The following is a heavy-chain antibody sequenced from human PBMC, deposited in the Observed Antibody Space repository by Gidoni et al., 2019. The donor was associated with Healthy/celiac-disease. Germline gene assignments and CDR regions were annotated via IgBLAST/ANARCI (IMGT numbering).Heavy chain of an antibody. V-gene: IGHV4-38-2*02. CDR1: GYSISSGYY. J-gene: IGHJ4*02. CDR3: ARVSERWELLGGYFDY. Sequence: QVQLQESAPGLVKPSETLSLTCTVSGYSISSGYYWGWIRQPPGKGLEWSGSIYHSGSTYYNPSLKSRVTISVDTSKNQFSLKLSSVTAADTAVYYCARVSERWELLGGYFDYWGQGTLVTVSS. D-gene: IGHD1-26*01. CDR2: IYHSGST.